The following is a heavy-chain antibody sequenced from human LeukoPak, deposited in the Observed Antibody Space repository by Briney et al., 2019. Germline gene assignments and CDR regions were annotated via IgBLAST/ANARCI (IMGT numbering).Heavy chain of an antibody. D-gene: IGHD2-2*01. V-gene: IGHV1-24*01. CDR2: FDPEDGET. CDR1: GYTLTELS. CDR3: ATGEYCSSTSCYPSGY. Sequence: GASVKVSCKVSGYTLTELSMHWVRQAPGKGLEWMGGFDPEDGETIYAQKFQGRVTMTEDTSTDTAYMELSSLRSEDTAVYYCATGEYCSSTSCYPSGYWGQGTLVTVSS. J-gene: IGHJ4*02.